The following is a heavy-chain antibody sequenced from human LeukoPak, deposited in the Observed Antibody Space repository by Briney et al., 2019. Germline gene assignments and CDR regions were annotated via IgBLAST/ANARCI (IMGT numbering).Heavy chain of an antibody. CDR1: GFTFSSYS. Sequence: GGSLRLSCAASGFTFSSYSMNWVRQAPGKGLEWVSYISSSSSTLYYADSVKGRFTISRDNAKNSLYLQMNSLRAEDTAVYYCARDGPGGGGYYDYWGQGTLVTVSS. D-gene: IGHD2-15*01. V-gene: IGHV3-48*04. CDR3: ARDGPGGGGYYDY. CDR2: ISSSSSTL. J-gene: IGHJ4*02.